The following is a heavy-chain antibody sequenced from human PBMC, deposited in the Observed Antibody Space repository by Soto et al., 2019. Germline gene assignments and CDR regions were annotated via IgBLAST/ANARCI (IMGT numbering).Heavy chain of an antibody. D-gene: IGHD3-10*01. CDR2: ISGSGGST. Sequence: EVQLLESGGGLVQPGGSLRLSCEASGFTFSSYAMSWVRQAPGKGLEWVSAISGSGGSTYYADSVKGRFTISRDNSKNTLYLQMNSLRAEDTAVYYCAKDMVRGVIMDNVDYWGQGTLVTVSS. CDR1: GFTFSSYA. J-gene: IGHJ4*02. CDR3: AKDMVRGVIMDNVDY. V-gene: IGHV3-23*01.